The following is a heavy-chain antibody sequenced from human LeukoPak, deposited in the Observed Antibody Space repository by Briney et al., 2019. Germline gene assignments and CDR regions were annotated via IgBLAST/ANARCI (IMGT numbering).Heavy chain of an antibody. D-gene: IGHD3-22*01. CDR3: ARGWYYYDSSGYFH. J-gene: IGHJ4*02. CDR1: GGSISSGGYS. CDR2: IYHSGST. Sequence: ASETLSLTCAVSGGSISSGGYSWSWIRQPPGKGLEWIGYIYHSGSTYYNPSLKSRVTISVDRSKNQFSLKLSSVTAADTAVYYCARGWYYYDSSGYFHWGQGTLVTVSS. V-gene: IGHV4-30-2*01.